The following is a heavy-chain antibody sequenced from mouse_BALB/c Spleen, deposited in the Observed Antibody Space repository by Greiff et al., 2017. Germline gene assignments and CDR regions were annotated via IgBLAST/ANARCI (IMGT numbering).Heavy chain of an antibody. CDR3: AREYAYAMDY. V-gene: IGHV14-3*02. CDR1: GFTITDTY. J-gene: IGHJ4*01. Sequence: VQLQQSGAELVKPGASVKLSCTASGFTITDTYMHWVKQRPEQGLEWIGRIDPANGNTKYDPKFQGKATITADTSSNTAYLQLSSLTSEDTAVYYCAREYAYAMDYWGQGTSVTVSA. CDR2: IDPANGNT. D-gene: IGHD2-10*02.